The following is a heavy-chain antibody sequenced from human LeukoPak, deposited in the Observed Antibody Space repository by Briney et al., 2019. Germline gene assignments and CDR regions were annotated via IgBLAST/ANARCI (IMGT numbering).Heavy chain of an antibody. CDR2: IWYDGSNK. CDR3: ARGQYYYGSGSSDAFDI. V-gene: IGHV3-33*01. J-gene: IGHJ3*02. Sequence: SGGSLRLSCAASGFTFSSYSMHWVRQAPGKGLEWVAVIWYDGSNKYYADSVKGRFTISRDNSKNTLYLQMNSLRAEDTAVYYCARGQYYYGSGSSDAFDIWGQGTMVTVSS. CDR1: GFTFSSYS. D-gene: IGHD3-10*01.